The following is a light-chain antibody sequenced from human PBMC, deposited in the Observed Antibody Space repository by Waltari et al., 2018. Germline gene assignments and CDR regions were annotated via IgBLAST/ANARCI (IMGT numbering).Light chain of an antibody. CDR3: QQNNTSPWT. CDR1: QSVGTNY. Sequence: EIVLTQSPGTLSLSPEESATLSCRASQSVGTNYLAWYQQKPGQAPRILISSSSSRATDIPDRVSGSGSGTDFTLTISRLEPEDFAVYDCQQNNTSPWTFGQGTKVEIK. V-gene: IGKV3-20*01. J-gene: IGKJ1*01. CDR2: SSS.